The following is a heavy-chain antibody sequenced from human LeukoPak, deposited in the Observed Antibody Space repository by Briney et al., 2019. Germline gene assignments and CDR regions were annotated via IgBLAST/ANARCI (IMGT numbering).Heavy chain of an antibody. D-gene: IGHD3-22*01. Sequence: ASVKVSCKASGYTFTGYYMHWVRQAPGQGLEWMGWINPNSGGTNYAQKFQGRVTMTRDTSISTAYMELSRLRSDDTAVYYCARGAEDYYDRGYYYYYMDVWGKGTTVTISS. CDR3: ARGAEDYYDRGYYYYYMDV. V-gene: IGHV1-2*02. CDR1: GYTFTGYY. J-gene: IGHJ6*03. CDR2: INPNSGGT.